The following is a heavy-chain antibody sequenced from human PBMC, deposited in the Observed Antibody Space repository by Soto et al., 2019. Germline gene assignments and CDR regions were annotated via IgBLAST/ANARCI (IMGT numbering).Heavy chain of an antibody. V-gene: IGHV4-59*08. J-gene: IGHJ6*02. CDR2: IYYSGST. CDR1: GGSISSYY. Sequence: SETLSLTCTVSGGSISSYYWSWIRQPPGKGLEWIGYIYYSGSTNYNPSLKSRVTISVDTSKNQFSLKLSSVTAADTAVYYCARTRKYSSSSGLIRYYYYGMDVWGQGTTVTVSS. D-gene: IGHD6-6*01. CDR3: ARTRKYSSSSGLIRYYYYGMDV.